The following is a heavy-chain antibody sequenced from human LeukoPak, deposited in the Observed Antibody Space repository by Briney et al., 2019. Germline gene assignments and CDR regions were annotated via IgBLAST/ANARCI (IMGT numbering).Heavy chain of an antibody. CDR2: ISWNSGSI. CDR1: GFTFDDYA. Sequence: PGGPLRLCCAASGFTFDDYAMHWVRQAPGKGLGWVSGISWNSGSIGYADSVKGRFTISRDNAKNSLYLQMNSLRAEDTALYYCAKGAYGISAAGIDYWGQGTLVTVSS. J-gene: IGHJ4*02. D-gene: IGHD6-13*01. CDR3: AKGAYGISAAGIDY. V-gene: IGHV3-9*01.